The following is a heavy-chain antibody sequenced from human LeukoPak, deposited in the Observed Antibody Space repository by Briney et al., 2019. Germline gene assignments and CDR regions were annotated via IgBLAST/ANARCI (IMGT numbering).Heavy chain of an antibody. CDR1: GFAFAKHG. J-gene: IGHJ4*02. CDR2: SNRSGGRT. V-gene: IGHV3-20*04. Sequence: WGSLRLSCTASGFAFAKHGMNWVRHGPGQGLERVSGSNRSGGRTGYEDPLRGRFTISRDDAKNSLYLQMDSLRAEDTALYYCARGPITSPFYFDYWGQGTLVTVSS. D-gene: IGHD2-2*01. CDR3: ARGPITSPFYFDY.